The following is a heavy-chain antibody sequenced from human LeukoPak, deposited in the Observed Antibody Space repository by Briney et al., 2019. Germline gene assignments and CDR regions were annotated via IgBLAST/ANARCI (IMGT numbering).Heavy chain of an antibody. CDR3: ARDRSNSEY. Sequence: ASVNVSCKTSGYGFSTYGISWVRQAPGQGLEWLGWISVDNGNTNYAQKFQDRVTITTDTSTSTVYMELTSLKSDDTAVYYCARDRSNSEYWGQGTLVTVSS. CDR2: ISVDNGNT. CDR1: GYGFSTYG. D-gene: IGHD1-26*01. V-gene: IGHV1-18*01. J-gene: IGHJ4*02.